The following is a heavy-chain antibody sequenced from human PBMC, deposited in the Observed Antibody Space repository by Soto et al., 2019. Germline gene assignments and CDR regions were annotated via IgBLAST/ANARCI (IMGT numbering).Heavy chain of an antibody. CDR2: INPSGGST. D-gene: IGHD2-2*01. J-gene: IGHJ6*02. CDR1: GYTSTSYY. V-gene: IGHV1-46*01. Sequence: ASVKVSCKASGYTSTSYYMHWVRQAPGQGLEWMGIINPSGGSTSYAQKFQGRVTMTRDTSTSTVYMELSSLRSEDTAVYYCARGMGNCISTSCYGYYYYGMDVWGQGTTVT. CDR3: ARGMGNCISTSCYGYYYYGMDV.